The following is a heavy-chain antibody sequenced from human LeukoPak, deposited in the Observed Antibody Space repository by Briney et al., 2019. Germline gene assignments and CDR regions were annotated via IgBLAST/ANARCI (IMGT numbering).Heavy chain of an antibody. CDR1: GGTFSSYA. J-gene: IGHJ6*03. CDR2: IIPIFGTA. D-gene: IGHD6-19*01. V-gene: IGHV1-69*05. Sequence: ASVKVSCKASGGTFSSYASSWVRQAPGQGLEWMGGIIPIFGTANYAQKFQGRVTITTDESTSTAYMELSSLRSEDTAVYYCARGGAVADILRYYYYYMDVWGKGTTVTVSS. CDR3: ARGGAVADILRYYYYYMDV.